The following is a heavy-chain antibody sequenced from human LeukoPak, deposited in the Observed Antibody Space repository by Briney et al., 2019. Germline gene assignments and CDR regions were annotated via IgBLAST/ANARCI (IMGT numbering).Heavy chain of an antibody. D-gene: IGHD2-2*01. CDR3: AREVSYQLHYMDV. J-gene: IGHJ6*03. Sequence: KPSETLSLTCAVYGGSFSGYYWSWIRQPPGKGLEWIGEINHSGSTNYNPSLKSRVTISVDTSKNQFSLKLSSVTAADTAVYYCAREVSYQLHYMDVWGKGTTVTVSS. V-gene: IGHV4-34*01. CDR2: INHSGST. CDR1: GGSFSGYY.